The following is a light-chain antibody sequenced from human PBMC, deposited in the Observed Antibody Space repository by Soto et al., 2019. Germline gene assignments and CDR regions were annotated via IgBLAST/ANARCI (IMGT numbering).Light chain of an antibody. V-gene: IGKV1-12*01. CDR1: QPISSW. J-gene: IGKJ2*01. CDR3: QQASSFHHT. Sequence: DIQMTQSPSTVSASVGDGVTITCRASQPISSWLAWFRQRPGKAPELLIYAASTLHSGVPSRFSGSGSGTDFALTISGLQPEDFATYYCQQASSFHHTFGQGTRVDIK. CDR2: AAS.